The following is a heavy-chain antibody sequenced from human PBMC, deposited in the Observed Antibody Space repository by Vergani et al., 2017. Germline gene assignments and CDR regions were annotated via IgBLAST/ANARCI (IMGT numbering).Heavy chain of an antibody. CDR3: ATQDMVAFDI. D-gene: IGHD2-8*01. V-gene: IGHV3-9*01. CDR1: GFTFDDYA. Sequence: EVQLVESGGGLVQPGRSLRLSCAASGFTFDDYAMHWVRQAPGKGLEWVSGISWNSGSIGYADSVKGRVTISRDNAKNSLYLQMNSLRAEDTALYYCATQDMVAFDIWGQGTMVTVSS. J-gene: IGHJ3*02. CDR2: ISWNSGSI.